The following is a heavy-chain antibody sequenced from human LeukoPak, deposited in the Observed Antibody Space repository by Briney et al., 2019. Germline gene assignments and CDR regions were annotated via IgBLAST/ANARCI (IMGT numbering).Heavy chain of an antibody. CDR2: IIPIFGIA. V-gene: IGHV1-69*04. D-gene: IGHD2-21*02. Sequence: SVKVSCKASGGTFSSYAISWVRQAPGQGLEWMGRIIPIFGIANYAQKFQGRVTITADKSTSTAYMELSSLRSEDTAVYYCARADCGGDCRDPYYYYGMDVWGHGTTVTVSS. J-gene: IGHJ6*02. CDR1: GGTFSSYA. CDR3: ARADCGGDCRDPYYYYGMDV.